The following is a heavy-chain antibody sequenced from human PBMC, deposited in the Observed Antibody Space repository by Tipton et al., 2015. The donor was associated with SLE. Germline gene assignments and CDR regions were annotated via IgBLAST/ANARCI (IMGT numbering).Heavy chain of an antibody. Sequence: QLVQSGAEVKKPGASVKVSCKASGYTFTSYDINWVRQATGQGLEWMGWVNPNSGNTGYAQKFQGRVTMTRNTSISTAYMELSSLRSEDTAVYYCARGGIVVVPAASFDYMDVWGKGTTVTVSS. CDR2: VNPNSGNT. V-gene: IGHV1-8*01. CDR1: GYTFTSYD. D-gene: IGHD2-2*01. J-gene: IGHJ6*03. CDR3: ARGGIVVVPAASFDYMDV.